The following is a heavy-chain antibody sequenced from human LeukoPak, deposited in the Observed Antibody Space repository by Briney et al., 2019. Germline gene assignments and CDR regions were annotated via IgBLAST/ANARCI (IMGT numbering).Heavy chain of an antibody. CDR1: GFTFSRYT. Sequence: GGSLRLSCAASGFTFSRYTMHWVRQAPGKGLEWVAVISFYENNAYYADSVKGRFTISRDDSKNTLFLQMNSLTTEDTAVYYCARDPSGYFDYWGQGTLVTVSS. V-gene: IGHV3-30*04. CDR2: ISFYENNA. J-gene: IGHJ4*02. D-gene: IGHD1-14*01. CDR3: ARDPSGYFDY.